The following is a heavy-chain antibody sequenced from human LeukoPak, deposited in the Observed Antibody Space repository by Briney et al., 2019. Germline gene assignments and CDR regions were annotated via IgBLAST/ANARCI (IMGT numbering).Heavy chain of an antibody. J-gene: IGHJ6*03. D-gene: IGHD2-2*01. CDR2: ISWDGGST. Sequence: GGSLRLSCAASGFTFDDYAMHWVRQAPGKGLEWVSLISWDGGSTYYADSVKGRFTISRDNSKNSLYLQMNSLRAEDTALYYCAKGKPYCSSTSCPYYYYYYMDVWGKGTTVTVSS. V-gene: IGHV3-43D*03. CDR3: AKGKPYCSSTSCPYYYYYYMDV. CDR1: GFTFDDYA.